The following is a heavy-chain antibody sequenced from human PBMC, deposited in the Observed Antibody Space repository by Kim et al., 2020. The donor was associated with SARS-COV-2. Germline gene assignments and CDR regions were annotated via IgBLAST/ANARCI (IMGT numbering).Heavy chain of an antibody. Sequence: ASVKVSCKASGYTFTSYYMHWVRQAPGQGLEWMGIINPSGGSTSYAQKFQGRVTMTRDTSTSTVYMELSSLRSEDTAVYYCAREEHIVVVTAIGAAFDIWGQGTMVTVSS. CDR3: AREEHIVVVTAIGAAFDI. CDR2: INPSGGST. V-gene: IGHV1-46*01. D-gene: IGHD2-21*02. CDR1: GYTFTSYY. J-gene: IGHJ3*02.